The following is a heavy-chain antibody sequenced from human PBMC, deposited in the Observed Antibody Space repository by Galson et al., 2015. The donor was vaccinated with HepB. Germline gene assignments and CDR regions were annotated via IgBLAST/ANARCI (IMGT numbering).Heavy chain of an antibody. CDR2: IDWDNER. V-gene: IGHV2-70*04. Sequence: PALVKPTQTLTLTCTFSGFSLTTTGMRVSWIRQPPGKALEWLGRIDWDNERFYSTSLQTRLTISKGTSDNQVVLRMTNMDPVDTGTYYCARILQHDHGVWSGGTLVPVTS. CDR1: GFSLTTTGMR. J-gene: IGHJ3*01. CDR3: ARILQHDHGV. D-gene: IGHD3-16*01.